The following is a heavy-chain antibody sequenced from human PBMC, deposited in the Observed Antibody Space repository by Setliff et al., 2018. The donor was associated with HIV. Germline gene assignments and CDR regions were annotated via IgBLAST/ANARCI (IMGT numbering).Heavy chain of an antibody. CDR1: GGSISSYF. CDR3: ARDRSKYGTGSYAYNWFDP. J-gene: IGHJ5*02. V-gene: IGHV4-59*12. Sequence: SETLSLTCTVSGGSISSYFWSWIRQPPGKGLEWVGYIYYSGSTNYNPSLKSRVTMSIDTSKNQFSLKLNSVTAADTAVYFCARDRSKYGTGSYAYNWFDPWGLGTLVTVSS. CDR2: IYYSGST. D-gene: IGHD3-16*01.